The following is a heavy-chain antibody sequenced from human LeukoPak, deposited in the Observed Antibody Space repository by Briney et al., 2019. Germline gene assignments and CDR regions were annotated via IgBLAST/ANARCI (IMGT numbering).Heavy chain of an antibody. D-gene: IGHD3-10*01. V-gene: IGHV1-2*02. CDR1: GYTFTGYY. J-gene: IGHJ4*02. CDR3: ARGVHYYGSGSYRY. Sequence: AASVKVSCKASGYTFTGYYMHWVRQAPGQGLEWMGWINPNSGGTNYAQKFQGRVTMTRDTSISTAYMELSRLRSDDTAVYYCARGVHYYGSGSYRYWGQGTLVTVSS. CDR2: INPNSGGT.